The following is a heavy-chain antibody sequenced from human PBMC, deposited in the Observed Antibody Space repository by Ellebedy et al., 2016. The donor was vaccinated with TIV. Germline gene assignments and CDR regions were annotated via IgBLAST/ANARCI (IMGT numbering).Heavy chain of an antibody. J-gene: IGHJ6*02. CDR2: IFGTGST. CDR1: GVSINNFF. V-gene: IGHV4-59*12. CDR3: ARLVGQGYYYYGMDV. D-gene: IGHD3-10*01. Sequence: MPSETLSLTCTVSGVSINNFFWGWIRQPPGGGLEWIGYIFGTGSTNYNPSLKSRVTMSVDTSKNQFSLKLSSVTAADTAVYYCARLVGQGYYYYGMDVWGQGTTVTVSS.